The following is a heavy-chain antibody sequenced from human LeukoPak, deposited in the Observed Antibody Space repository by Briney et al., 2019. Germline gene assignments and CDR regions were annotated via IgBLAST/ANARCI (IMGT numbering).Heavy chain of an antibody. CDR2: IKQDGSEK. D-gene: IGHD2-15*01. CDR1: GFTFSSYN. V-gene: IGHV3-7*03. Sequence: PGGSLRLSCAASGFTFSSYNMNWVRQAPGKGLEWVANIKQDGSEKYYVDSVKGRFTISRDNAKNSLYLQMNSLRAEDTAVYYCARDCSGGTCYSQYYYGMDVWGQGTTVTVSS. J-gene: IGHJ6*02. CDR3: ARDCSGGTCYSQYYYGMDV.